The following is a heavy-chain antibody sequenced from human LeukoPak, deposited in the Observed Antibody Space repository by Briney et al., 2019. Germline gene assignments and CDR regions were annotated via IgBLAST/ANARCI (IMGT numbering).Heavy chain of an antibody. D-gene: IGHD1-7*01. J-gene: IGHJ5*02. V-gene: IGHV3-48*03. CDR3: ARGGWNYVFNS. Sequence: GGALRLSCAASGFTFNTYERNWVRQAPGKGLEWVSYITSGGRTIYYADYVKGRFTISRDNAKKSLYLQMNSLRAEDTAVYYCARGGWNYVFNSWGQGTLVTVSS. CDR2: ITSGGRTI. CDR1: GFTFNTYE.